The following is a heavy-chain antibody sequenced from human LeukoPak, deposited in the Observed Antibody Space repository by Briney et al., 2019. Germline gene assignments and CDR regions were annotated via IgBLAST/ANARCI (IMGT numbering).Heavy chain of an antibody. V-gene: IGHV4-39*07. CDR2: IYYSGST. J-gene: IGHJ6*03. Sequence: PSETLSLTCTVSGGSISSSSYYWGWIRQPPGKGLEWIGSIYYSGSTYYNPSLKSRVTISVDTSKNQFSLKLSSVTAADTAVYYCARDRGYDFWSSYYYYMDVWGKGTTVTVSS. CDR1: GGSISSSSYY. D-gene: IGHD3-3*01. CDR3: ARDRGYDFWSSYYYYMDV.